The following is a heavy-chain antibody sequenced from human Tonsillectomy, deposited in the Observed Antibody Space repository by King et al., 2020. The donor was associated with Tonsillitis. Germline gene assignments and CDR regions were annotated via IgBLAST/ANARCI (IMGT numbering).Heavy chain of an antibody. CDR3: ATYVSGSFDY. V-gene: IGHV4-39*01. CDR2: MYYSGTI. Sequence: QLQESGPGVVKPSETLSLTCTVSGGSISSSDHFWAWIRQPPGKGLEWIGYMYYSGTIFYNPSLKGRITLSGGTSENRFSLKLSSVTAADTAIYFCATYVSGSFDYWGQGALVTVSS. D-gene: IGHD1-26*01. J-gene: IGHJ4*02. CDR1: GGSISSSDHF.